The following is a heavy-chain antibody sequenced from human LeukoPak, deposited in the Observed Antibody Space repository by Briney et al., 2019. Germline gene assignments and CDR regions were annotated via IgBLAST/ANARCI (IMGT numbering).Heavy chain of an antibody. D-gene: IGHD3-10*01. Sequence: GESLRLSCATSGFTFSAYSMTWVRQSPGKGLEWVSSITSSSTYIHYADSVKGRFTISRDNAKNSVYLQMNSLRAEDTAVYYCARDLDFYASGRDFDSWGQGTLVTVSS. CDR3: ARDLDFYASGRDFDS. J-gene: IGHJ4*02. CDR2: ITSSSTYI. CDR1: GFTFSAYS. V-gene: IGHV3-21*01.